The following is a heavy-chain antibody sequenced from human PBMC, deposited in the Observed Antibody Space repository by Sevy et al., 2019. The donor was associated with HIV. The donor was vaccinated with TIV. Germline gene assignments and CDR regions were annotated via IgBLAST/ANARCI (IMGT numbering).Heavy chain of an antibody. D-gene: IGHD3-10*01. CDR3: ASDGAGVGPGDAFNM. CDR2: IESNGDTK. Sequence: GGSLRLSCAASGFTFSLNSMNWVHQAPGEGLEWVSYIESNGDTKYYADSVKGRFTVSRDNAKNSLYLEVNSLRADDTAVYYCASDGAGVGPGDAFNMWGQGTMVTVSS. J-gene: IGHJ3*02. CDR1: GFTFSLNS. V-gene: IGHV3-48*01.